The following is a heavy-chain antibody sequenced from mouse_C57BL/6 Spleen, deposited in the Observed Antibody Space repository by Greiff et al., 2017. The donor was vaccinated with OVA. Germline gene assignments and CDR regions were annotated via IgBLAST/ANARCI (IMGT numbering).Heavy chain of an antibody. Sequence: EVKLVESGGDLVKPGGSLKLSCAASGFTFSSYGMSWVRQTPDKRLEWVATISSGGSYTYYPDSVKGRFTISRDNAKNTLYLQMSSLKSEDTAMYYCARGGYSNYGGFAYWGQGTLVTVSA. D-gene: IGHD2-5*01. CDR3: ARGGYSNYGGFAY. V-gene: IGHV5-6*01. J-gene: IGHJ3*01. CDR2: ISSGGSYT. CDR1: GFTFSSYG.